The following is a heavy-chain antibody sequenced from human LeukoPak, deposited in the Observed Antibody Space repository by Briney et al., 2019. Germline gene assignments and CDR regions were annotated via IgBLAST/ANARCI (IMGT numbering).Heavy chain of an antibody. V-gene: IGHV3-20*04. CDR1: GFTFDDYG. D-gene: IGHD2-2*01. CDR2: INWNGGST. J-gene: IGHJ6*03. CDR3: ARTVEVPAIYYYYMDV. Sequence: GGSLRLSCAASGFTFDDYGMSWVRQAPGKGLEWVSGINWNGGSTGYPDSVKGRFPISRDNAKNSLYLQMNSLRAEDTALYYCARTVEVPAIYYYYMDVWGKGTTVTVSS.